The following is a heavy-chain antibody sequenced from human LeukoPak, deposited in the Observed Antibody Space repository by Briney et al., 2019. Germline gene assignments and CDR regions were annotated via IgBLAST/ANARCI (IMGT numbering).Heavy chain of an antibody. D-gene: IGHD2-2*01. CDR2: IRYDGSNE. J-gene: IGHJ5*02. CDR1: GFTFSSYG. Sequence: QPGGSLRLSCAASGFTFSSYGMHWVRQAPGKGLEWVAFIRYDGSNEYYADSVRGRFTISRDNSKNTLYLQMNSLRAEDTAVYYCAKDRIFLGYCSSTSCSNNWFDPWGQGTLVTVSS. CDR3: AKDRIFLGYCSSTSCSNNWFDP. V-gene: IGHV3-30*02.